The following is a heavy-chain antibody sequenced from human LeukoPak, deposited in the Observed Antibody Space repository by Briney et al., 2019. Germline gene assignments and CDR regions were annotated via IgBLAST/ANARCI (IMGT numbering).Heavy chain of an antibody. CDR3: ARATGTTDWFDP. V-gene: IGHV1-2*02. CDR1: GYTFTGYY. D-gene: IGHD1-1*01. CDR2: INPNSGGT. Sequence: ASVKVSCKASGYTFTGYYMHWVRQAPGQGLEWMGWINPNSGGTNYAQKFQGRVTMTRDTSISTAYMGLSRLRSDDTAVYYCARATGTTDWFDPWGQGTLVTVSS. J-gene: IGHJ5*02.